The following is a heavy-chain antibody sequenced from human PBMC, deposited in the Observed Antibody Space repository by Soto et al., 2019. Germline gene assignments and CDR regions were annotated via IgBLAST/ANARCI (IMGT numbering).Heavy chain of an antibody. J-gene: IGHJ4*02. CDR2: INGDGIST. Sequence: EVQLVESGGDLVQPGGSLRLSCAASGFTFSSYWMHWVRQDPEKGLVWVSRINGDGISTSYADSVKGRFTISRDNAKDTLYLHMNSLGAEDTAVYYCARISQGTYCRGGNCYSDYWGPGTLVTVSS. CDR1: GFTFSSYW. D-gene: IGHD2-15*01. V-gene: IGHV3-74*01. CDR3: ARISQGTYCRGGNCYSDY.